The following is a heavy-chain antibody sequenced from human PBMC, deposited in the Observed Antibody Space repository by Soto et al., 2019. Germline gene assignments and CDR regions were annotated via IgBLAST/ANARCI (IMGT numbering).Heavy chain of an antibody. J-gene: IGHJ5*02. CDR1: GFTFSSYA. CDR2: ISYDGSNK. Sequence: QVQLVESGGGVVQPGRSLRLSCAASGFTFSSYAMHWVRQAPGKGLEWVAVISYDGSNKYYADSVKGRFTISRDNSKNTLYLQMNSLRAEDTAVYYCARDTIVVVTEGWFDPWGQGTLVTVSS. D-gene: IGHD2-21*02. V-gene: IGHV3-30-3*01. CDR3: ARDTIVVVTEGWFDP.